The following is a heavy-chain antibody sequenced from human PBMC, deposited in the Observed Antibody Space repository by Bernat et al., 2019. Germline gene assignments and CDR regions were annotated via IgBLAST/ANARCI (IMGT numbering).Heavy chain of an antibody. D-gene: IGHD2-8*02. Sequence: EVQLVESGGGLVKTGGSLRLSCAASGFTFSSAWMTWVRQVPGKGLEWVGRVKSKADGETTDYAAPVKGRFTVTRDNSERTLYLQMNGLKTEDAAVYYCVAYWPGGSYPFDYWGQGTLVTVSS. J-gene: IGHJ4*02. V-gene: IGHV3-15*01. CDR1: GFTFSSAW. CDR2: VKSKADGETT. CDR3: VAYWPGGSYPFDY.